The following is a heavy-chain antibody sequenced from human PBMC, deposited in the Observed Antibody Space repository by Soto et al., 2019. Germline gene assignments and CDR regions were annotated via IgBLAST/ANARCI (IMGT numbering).Heavy chain of an antibody. Sequence: EVQLVESGGGLVQPGGSLRLSCSASGFTFSSYNMNWVRQAPGKGLEWVSYISSSSTTKYYADSVKGRFTISRDNAKNSLYLQMXSXRXXXXAVXXXAXXXXGXXXWFDPWGQGTLVTVSS. V-gene: IGHV3-48*01. CDR3: AXXXXGXXXWFDP. J-gene: IGHJ5*02. CDR1: GFTFSSYN. CDR2: ISSSSTTK.